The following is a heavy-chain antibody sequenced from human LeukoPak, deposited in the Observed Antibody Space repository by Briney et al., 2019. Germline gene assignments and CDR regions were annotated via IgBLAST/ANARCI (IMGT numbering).Heavy chain of an antibody. CDR1: GFTFSSYW. J-gene: IGHJ4*02. CDR3: ARGLSSSSWYPAHFDY. D-gene: IGHD6-13*01. CDR2: IKQDGSEK. Sequence: GGSLRLSCAASGFTFSSYWMSWVRQAPGKGLEWVANIKQDGSEKYYVDSVKGRFTISRDNAKNSLYLQMNSLRAEDTAVYYCARGLSSSSWYPAHFDYWGQGTLVTVSS. V-gene: IGHV3-7*01.